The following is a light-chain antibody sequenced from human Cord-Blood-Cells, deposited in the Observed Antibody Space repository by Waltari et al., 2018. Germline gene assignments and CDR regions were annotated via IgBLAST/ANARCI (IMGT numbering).Light chain of an antibody. CDR1: SLRSYY. Sequence: SSELTQDPAVSVALGQTVRITCQGDSLRSYYASWYQQKPGKAPVLVFYGKNNRPSGIPDRVSGSSSGNTASLTITGAQAEDEADYYCNSRDSSGNHVVFGGGTKLTVL. V-gene: IGLV3-19*01. CDR3: NSRDSSGNHVV. J-gene: IGLJ2*01. CDR2: GKN.